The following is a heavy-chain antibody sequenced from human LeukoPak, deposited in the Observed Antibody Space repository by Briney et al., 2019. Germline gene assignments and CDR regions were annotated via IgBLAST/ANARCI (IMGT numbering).Heavy chain of an antibody. CDR3: AKSPGVNSAPFDP. J-gene: IGHJ5*02. D-gene: IGHD3-10*01. Sequence: PGGSLRLSCAASGFTFDDYAMHWVRQAPGKGLERVSLISWNSGSIGYADSVKGRFTISRDNAKNSLYLQMNSLRAEDMALYYCAKSPGVNSAPFDPWGQGTLVTVSS. CDR2: ISWNSGSI. CDR1: GFTFDDYA. V-gene: IGHV3-9*03.